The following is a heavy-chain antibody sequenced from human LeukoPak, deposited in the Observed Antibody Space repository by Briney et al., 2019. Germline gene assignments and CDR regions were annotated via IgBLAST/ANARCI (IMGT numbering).Heavy chain of an antibody. V-gene: IGHV1-18*01. CDR1: GYTFTSYG. J-gene: IGHJ3*02. CDR2: ISAKYGNT. Sequence: ASVKVSCEASGYTFTSYGISWVRQAPGQGLEWMGRISAKYGNTKYAQKFQGRVTMTTDTSTTTAYMELRSLTSDDTAVYYCARDPGYYDSSGYYYFDAFDIWGQGTMVTVSS. CDR3: ARDPGYYDSSGYYYFDAFDI. D-gene: IGHD3-22*01.